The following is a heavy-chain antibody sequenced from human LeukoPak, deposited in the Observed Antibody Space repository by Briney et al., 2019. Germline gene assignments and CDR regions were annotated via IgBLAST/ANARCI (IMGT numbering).Heavy chain of an antibody. D-gene: IGHD2-8*01. V-gene: IGHV3-53*01. CDR3: ARESTNGYLDY. CDR2: IYSGGST. CDR1: GFTVSSNY. J-gene: IGHJ4*02. Sequence: RGSLRLSCAASGFTVSSNYMSWVRQAPGKGLEWVSVIYSGGSTYYADSVKGRFTISRDNSKNTLYLQMNSLRAEDTAVYYCARESTNGYLDYWGQGTLVTVSS.